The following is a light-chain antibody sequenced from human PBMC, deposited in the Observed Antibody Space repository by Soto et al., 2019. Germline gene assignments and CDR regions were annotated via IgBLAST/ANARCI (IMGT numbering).Light chain of an antibody. V-gene: IGLV6-57*04. Sequence: NFMLTQPHSVSESPGKTVTISCTRSSGSIASNYVQWYQQRPGSAPTTVIYEDNQRPSGVPDRFSGSIDSSSNSASLTISGLKTEDEADYYCQSYDSSILNVFGSGTQLTVL. CDR3: QSYDSSILNV. J-gene: IGLJ6*01. CDR2: EDN. CDR1: SGSIASNY.